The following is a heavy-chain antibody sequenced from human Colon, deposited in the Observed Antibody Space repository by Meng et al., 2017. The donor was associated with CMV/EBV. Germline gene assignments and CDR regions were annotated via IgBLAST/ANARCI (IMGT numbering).Heavy chain of an antibody. CDR1: GFTFSNYW. J-gene: IGHJ3*02. V-gene: IGHV3-7*01. Sequence: GESLKISCAASGFTFSNYWMTWLRQAPGRGLELVAHIKEDGSEKYFVGSVKGRFTISRDNAKNSLYLQMNGLRAEDTAVYYCARDPFIKAFDIWGQGTMVTVSS. CDR2: IKEDGSEK. CDR3: ARDPFIKAFDI.